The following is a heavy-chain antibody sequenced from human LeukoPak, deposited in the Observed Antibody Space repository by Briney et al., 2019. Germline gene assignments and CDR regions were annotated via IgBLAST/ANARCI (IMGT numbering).Heavy chain of an antibody. V-gene: IGHV1-69*04. D-gene: IGHD6-19*01. Sequence: ASVKVSCKASGGTFSSYAISWVRQAPGQGLEWMGRIIPILGIANYAQKFQGRVTITADKSTSTACMELSSLRSEDTAVYYCARTSVGSDAYYYYGMDVWGQGTTVTVSS. CDR2: IIPILGIA. J-gene: IGHJ6*02. CDR1: GGTFSSYA. CDR3: ARTSVGSDAYYYYGMDV.